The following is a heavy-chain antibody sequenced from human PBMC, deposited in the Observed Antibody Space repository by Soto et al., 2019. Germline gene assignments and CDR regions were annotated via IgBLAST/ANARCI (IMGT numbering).Heavy chain of an antibody. D-gene: IGHD2-21*02. V-gene: IGHV1-3*01. J-gene: IGHJ4*02. CDR2: INAGNGNT. CDR1: GYTFTSYA. Sequence: ASVRVSCKASGYTFTSYAMHWVRQAPGQRLEWMGWINAGNGNTKYSQKFQGRVTITRDTSASTAYMELSSLRSEDTAVYYCARSIVVVTALDYWGQGTLVTVSS. CDR3: ARSIVVVTALDY.